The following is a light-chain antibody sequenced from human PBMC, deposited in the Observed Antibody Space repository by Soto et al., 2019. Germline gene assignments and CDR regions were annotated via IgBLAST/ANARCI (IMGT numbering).Light chain of an antibody. Sequence: EIVLTQSPGTLSLSPGERATLSCRASQSVSNNYLAWYQQKPGQAPRLLIYGASSRATGIPDRFSGSGSGTDFTLTISSLEPEDFAVYFCQQRYNWPPWTFGQGTKVDIK. CDR1: QSVSNNY. V-gene: IGKV3D-20*02. CDR2: GAS. CDR3: QQRYNWPPWT. J-gene: IGKJ1*01.